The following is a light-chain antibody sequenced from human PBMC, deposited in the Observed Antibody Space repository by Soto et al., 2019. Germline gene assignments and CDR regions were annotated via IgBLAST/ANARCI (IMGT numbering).Light chain of an antibody. Sequence: DIQMTQSPSSLSVSVGDRVTITCRASQGISNYLAWFQQKPGKVPELLLYAASTLQSGVPSRFSGSGSGKNFTLTISSLQPEDVATYYCQKYTGAPRTFGQGTKLEIK. CDR3: QKYTGAPRT. CDR1: QGISNY. V-gene: IGKV1-27*01. CDR2: AAS. J-gene: IGKJ2*01.